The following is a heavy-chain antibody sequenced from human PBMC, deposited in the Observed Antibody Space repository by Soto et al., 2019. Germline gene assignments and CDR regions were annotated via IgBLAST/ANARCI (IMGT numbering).Heavy chain of an antibody. D-gene: IGHD2-15*01. Sequence: QVQLVQSGAEVKKPGASVKVSCMASGYTFTSYAMHWVRQAPGQRLEWMGWINAGNGNTKYSQQFQGRVTITRDTSASTAYMELSSLRSEDTAVYYCARGPGGPDGPGDYWGQGTLVTVSS. J-gene: IGHJ4*02. V-gene: IGHV1-3*01. CDR1: GYTFTSYA. CDR2: INAGNGNT. CDR3: ARGPGGPDGPGDY.